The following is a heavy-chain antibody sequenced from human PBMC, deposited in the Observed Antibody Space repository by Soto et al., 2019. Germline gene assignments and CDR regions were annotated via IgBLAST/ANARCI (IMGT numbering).Heavy chain of an antibody. D-gene: IGHD3-22*01. Sequence: ASVKVSCKASGYTFTSYAMHWVRQAPGQRLEWMGWINAGNGNTKYSQKFQGRVTITADESTSTAYMELSSLRSEDTAVYYCARDKSDSSGYYYVRDYYGMDVWGQGTTVTVSS. J-gene: IGHJ6*02. V-gene: IGHV1-3*01. CDR2: INAGNGNT. CDR1: GYTFTSYA. CDR3: ARDKSDSSGYYYVRDYYGMDV.